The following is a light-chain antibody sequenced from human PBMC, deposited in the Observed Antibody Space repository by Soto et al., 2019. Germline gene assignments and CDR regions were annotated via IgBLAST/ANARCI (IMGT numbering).Light chain of an antibody. J-gene: IGLJ3*02. Sequence: QSVLTQSPSVSGAPGQRVTISCTGGSSDIGAGHGVHWYQQLPGTAPKLLIYDDTNRPSGVPDRFSGSKAGTSASLAITGLQADDEGDYYCHSYDSNQTAVVFGGGTKVTVL. CDR2: DDT. CDR3: HSYDSNQTAVV. CDR1: SSDIGAGHG. V-gene: IGLV1-40*01.